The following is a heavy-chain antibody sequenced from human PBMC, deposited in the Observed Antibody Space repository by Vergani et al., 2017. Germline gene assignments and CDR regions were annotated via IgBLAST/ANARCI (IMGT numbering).Heavy chain of an antibody. D-gene: IGHD2-15*01. J-gene: IGHJ6*02. CDR2: IYSGGST. CDR1: GFTVSSNY. V-gene: IGHV3-66*02. Sequence: EVQLVESGGGLVQPGGSLRLSCAASGFTVSSNYMSWVRQAPGKGLEWVSVIYSGGSTYYADSVKGRFTISRDNSKNTLYLQMNSLRAEDTAVYYCASETLLYCSGGSCSIWGQGTTVTVSS. CDR3: ASETLLYCSGGSCSI.